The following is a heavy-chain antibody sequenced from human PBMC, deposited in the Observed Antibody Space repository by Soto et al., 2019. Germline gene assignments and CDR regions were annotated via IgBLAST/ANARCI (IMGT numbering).Heavy chain of an antibody. Sequence: QVQLVQSGAEVKKPGSSVKVSCKASGGTFSSYTISWVRQAPGQGLEWMGRIIPILGIANYAQKFQGRVTITADKSTSKAYMELSSLRSEDTAVYYCARALRGIQPDYWGQGTLVTVSS. J-gene: IGHJ4*02. CDR2: IIPILGIA. CDR3: ARALRGIQPDY. D-gene: IGHD5-18*01. CDR1: GGTFSSYT. V-gene: IGHV1-69*02.